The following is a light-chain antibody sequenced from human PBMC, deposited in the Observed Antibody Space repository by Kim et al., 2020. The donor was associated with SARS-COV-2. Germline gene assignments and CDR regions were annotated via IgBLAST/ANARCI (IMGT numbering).Light chain of an antibody. CDR1: QSVASY. Sequence: SLSPGDSATLSCRASQSVASYLAWYQQRRGQAPSLLVYEASKRATGIPARFSGSGSGTEFTLTISSLEPEDFAVYYCQQRSHWPTFGQGTKVDIK. J-gene: IGKJ1*01. CDR3: QQRSHWPT. CDR2: EAS. V-gene: IGKV3-11*01.